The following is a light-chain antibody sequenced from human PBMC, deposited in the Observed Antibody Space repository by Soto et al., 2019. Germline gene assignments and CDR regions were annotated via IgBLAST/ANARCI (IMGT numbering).Light chain of an antibody. CDR2: GAS. V-gene: IGKV3-20*01. Sequence: EIVLTQSPGTLSLSPGERATLSCRASQSVSSTYLAWYQQKPGQAPRLLIYGASSRATAIPDRFSGSGSGTDFTLTISSLEPEDFAVYYCHQYGSSRTFGQGTKVEIK. J-gene: IGKJ1*01. CDR1: QSVSSTY. CDR3: HQYGSSRT.